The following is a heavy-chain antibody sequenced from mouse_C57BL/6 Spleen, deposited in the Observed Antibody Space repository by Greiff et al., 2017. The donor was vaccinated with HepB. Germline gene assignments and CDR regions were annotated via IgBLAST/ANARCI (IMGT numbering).Heavy chain of an antibody. CDR2: IYPGDGDT. Sequence: VQLVESGAELVKPGASVKISCKASGYAFSSYWMNWVKQRPGKGLEWIGQIYPGDGDTNYNGKFKGKATLTADKSSSTAYMQLSSLTSEDSAVYFCARDSSGYVDYWGQGTTLTVSS. J-gene: IGHJ2*01. D-gene: IGHD3-2*02. CDR3: ARDSSGYVDY. V-gene: IGHV1-80*01. CDR1: GYAFSSYW.